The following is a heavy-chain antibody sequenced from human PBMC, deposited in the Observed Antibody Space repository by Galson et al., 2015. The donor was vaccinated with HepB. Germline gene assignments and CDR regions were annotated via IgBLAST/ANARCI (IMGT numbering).Heavy chain of an antibody. Sequence: QSGAEVKKPGESLKISCKGSGYSFTSYWIGWVRQMPGKGLEWMGIIYPGDSDTRYSPSIQGQVNISADKAISTAYLQWSSLKDSDTAMYYCARHMEGATSWFDPWGQGPLVTVSS. D-gene: IGHD1-26*01. CDR2: IYPGDSDT. J-gene: IGHJ5*02. CDR3: ARHMEGATSWFDP. CDR1: GYSFTSYW. V-gene: IGHV5-51*01.